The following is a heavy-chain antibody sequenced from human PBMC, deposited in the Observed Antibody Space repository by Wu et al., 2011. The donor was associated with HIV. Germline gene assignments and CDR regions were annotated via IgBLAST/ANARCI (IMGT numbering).Heavy chain of an antibody. CDR1: GYTFSSYD. J-gene: IGHJ4*02. V-gene: IGHV1-8*02. CDR3: ARDLVQAIFGVIDYYFDY. D-gene: IGHD3-3*01. Sequence: QVQLVQSGAEVKKPGASVKVSCKASGYTFSSYDINWVRQATGQGLEWMGWMHPNSGNTGYAQKFQDRVTMTRNTSISTAYMELSRLRSEDTAVYYCARDLVQAIFGVIDYYFDYWGQGTLVTVSS. CDR2: MHPNSGNT.